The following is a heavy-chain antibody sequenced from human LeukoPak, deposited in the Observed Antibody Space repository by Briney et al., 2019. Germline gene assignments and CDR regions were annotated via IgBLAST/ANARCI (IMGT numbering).Heavy chain of an antibody. D-gene: IGHD5-24*01. CDR1: GITFTSSV. CDR2: ISGRGGGV. V-gene: IGHV3-23*01. CDR3: AKTGTEDGYSIHFDH. J-gene: IGHJ4*02. Sequence: GGSLRLSCAASGITFTSSVMSWVRQAPGKGLEWISTISGRGGGVYYADSVKGRFTISRDNSKNTVYLQMNSLRGEDTAVYYCAKTGTEDGYSIHFDHWGQGTLVTVSS.